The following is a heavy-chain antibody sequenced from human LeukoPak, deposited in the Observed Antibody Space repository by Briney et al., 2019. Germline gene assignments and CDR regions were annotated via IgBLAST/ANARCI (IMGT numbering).Heavy chain of an antibody. D-gene: IGHD3-22*01. Sequence: GGSLRLSCAASGFTFSSYAMSWVRQAPGKGLEWVANIKPDGSEKYYVDSVKGRFTISRDNAKNSLFLQMNSLRAEDTAIYYCARYYDGNSYHGAFDIWGQGTMVTVSS. V-gene: IGHV3-7*01. CDR2: IKPDGSEK. CDR3: ARYYDGNSYHGAFDI. J-gene: IGHJ3*02. CDR1: GFTFSSYA.